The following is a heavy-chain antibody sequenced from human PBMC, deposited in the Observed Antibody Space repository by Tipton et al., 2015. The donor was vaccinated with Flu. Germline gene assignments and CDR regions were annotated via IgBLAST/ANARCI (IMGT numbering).Heavy chain of an antibody. CDR1: GYSFTNYW. CDR2: IYPGDSDT. D-gene: IGHD6-6*01. CDR3: ARQRKQPVRFYYYYDMDG. Sequence: QLVQSGAEVKKPGESLKISCKGSGYSFTNYWIGWVRQMPGKGLEWMGIIYPGDSDTKYSPSFQGQVTISADRSISTAYLQWSSLQASDTVIYYCARQRKQPVRFYYYYDMDGWGQGNTVTVSS. J-gene: IGHJ6*02. V-gene: IGHV5-51*03.